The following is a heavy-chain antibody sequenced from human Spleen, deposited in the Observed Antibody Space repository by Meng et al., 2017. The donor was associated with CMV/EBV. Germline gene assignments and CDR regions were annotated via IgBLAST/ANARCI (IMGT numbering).Heavy chain of an antibody. CDR1: GYTFTSFY. Sequence: ASVKVSCKTSGYTFTSFYMYWVRQAPGQGLEWMGMINPGGGSTNYAQKFQGRVTMTRDTSTSTVYMELSGLRSEDTAVYYCGRDMWVRHCGGGCEYWGQGTLVTVSS. J-gene: IGHJ4*02. V-gene: IGHV1-46*01. CDR2: INPGGGST. CDR3: GRDMWVRHCGGGCEY. D-gene: IGHD2-21*01.